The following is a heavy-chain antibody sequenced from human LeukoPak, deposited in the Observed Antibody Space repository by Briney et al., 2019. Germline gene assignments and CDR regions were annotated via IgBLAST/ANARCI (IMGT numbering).Heavy chain of an antibody. CDR2: MNPNNGNT. Sequence: ASVNVSCKASGFTFTSYDINWVRQASGQGLEWMGLMNPNNGNTGYAQKFQGRVTMTRDTSISTAYMELRGLRSEDTAVYYCVRDGEGVAISVNYWFDPWGQGTLVTVSS. J-gene: IGHJ5*02. V-gene: IGHV1-8*01. CDR1: GFTFTSYD. CDR3: VRDGEGVAISVNYWFDP. D-gene: IGHD3-10*01.